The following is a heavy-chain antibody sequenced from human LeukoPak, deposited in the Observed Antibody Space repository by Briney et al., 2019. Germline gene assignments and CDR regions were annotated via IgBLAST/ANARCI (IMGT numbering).Heavy chain of an antibody. CDR3: VSTRHDYGGNYDY. Sequence: GESLKISCKGSGYSFTSYWIGWVRQMPGKGLEWMGIIYPGDSDTRYSPSFQGQVTISADKSISTAYLQWSSLKASDTAMYYCVSTRHDYGGNYDYWGQGTLVTVSS. J-gene: IGHJ4*02. D-gene: IGHD4-23*01. V-gene: IGHV5-51*01. CDR1: GYSFTSYW. CDR2: IYPGDSDT.